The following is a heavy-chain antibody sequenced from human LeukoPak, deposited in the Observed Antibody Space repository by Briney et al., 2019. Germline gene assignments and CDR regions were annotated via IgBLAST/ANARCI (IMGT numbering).Heavy chain of an antibody. Sequence: PGGSLRLSCAASGFSVSSNYMSWVRQAPGKGLEWVSVIYSGGSTYYADSVKGRFTISRDNSKNTLYLQMNSLRAEDTAVYYCARDTSEDYFDYWGQGTLVTVSS. J-gene: IGHJ4*02. D-gene: IGHD2-2*01. CDR3: ARDTSEDYFDY. CDR2: IYSGGST. CDR1: GFSVSSNY. V-gene: IGHV3-53*01.